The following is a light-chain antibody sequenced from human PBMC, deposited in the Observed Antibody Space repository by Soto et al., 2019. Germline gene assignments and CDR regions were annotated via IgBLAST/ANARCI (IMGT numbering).Light chain of an antibody. CDR1: GADIGAFNY. CDR2: DVS. Sequence: QSALTQPASVAGSPGQSITICCAGTGADIGAFNYVAWYQHHPGKAPKLLIYDVSDRPSGVSTRFSASKSANTASLTISGLQADDEGDYYCSSYSTTSALVFGGGTKLTVL. J-gene: IGLJ2*01. CDR3: SSYSTTSALV. V-gene: IGLV2-14*03.